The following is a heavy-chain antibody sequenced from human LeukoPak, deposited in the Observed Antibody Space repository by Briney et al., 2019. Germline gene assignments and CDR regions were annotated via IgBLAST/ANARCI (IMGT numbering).Heavy chain of an antibody. CDR3: AKDLRESITMIVVVPDAFDI. Sequence: GGSLRLSCAASGFTFSSYGMHWVRQAPGKGLEWVAFIRYDGSNKHYADSVKGRFTISRDNSKNTLYLQMNSLRAEDTAVYYCAKDLRESITMIVVVPDAFDIWGQGTMVTVSS. CDR1: GFTFSSYG. CDR2: IRYDGSNK. V-gene: IGHV3-30*02. D-gene: IGHD3-22*01. J-gene: IGHJ3*02.